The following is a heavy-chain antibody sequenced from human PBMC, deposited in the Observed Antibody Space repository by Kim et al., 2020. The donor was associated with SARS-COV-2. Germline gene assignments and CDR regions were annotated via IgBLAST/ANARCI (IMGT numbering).Heavy chain of an antibody. V-gene: IGHV1-3*01. J-gene: IGHJ5*02. CDR3: AKYYGSGSYSFDP. Sequence: YSQNFQGRLTITRDTSATTAFMELSSLRSEDTAVYYCAKYYGSGSYSFDPWGQGTLVTVSS. D-gene: IGHD3-10*01.